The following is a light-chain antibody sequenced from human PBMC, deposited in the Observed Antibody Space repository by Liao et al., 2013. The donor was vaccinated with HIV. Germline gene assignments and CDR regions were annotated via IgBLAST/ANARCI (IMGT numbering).Light chain of an antibody. CDR1: ALPKQY. J-gene: IGLJ2*01. CDR3: QVWDRTTDHVV. V-gene: IGLV3-25*02. Sequence: SYELTQPPSVSVSPGQTARITCSGDALPKQYAYWYQQKPGQAPVLLIYKDSERPSGIPERFSGSNSGSTATLAISRVGAGDEADYYCQVWDRTTDHVVFGGGTKLTVL. CDR2: KDS.